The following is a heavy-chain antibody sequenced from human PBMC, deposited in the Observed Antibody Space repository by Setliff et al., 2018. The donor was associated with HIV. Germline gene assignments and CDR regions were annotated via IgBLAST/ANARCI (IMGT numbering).Heavy chain of an antibody. CDR1: GWSFSDYY. CDR2: INHIGST. Sequence: SETLSLTCAVYGWSFSDYYWSWIRQPPGKGLEWIGEINHIGSTNYTPSLKSRVTISVDTSKNQFSLKLSSVTAADTAVYYCARGGRSLAAQTWFDPWGQGTLFTVSS. J-gene: IGHJ5*02. D-gene: IGHD6-6*01. V-gene: IGHV4-34*01. CDR3: ARGGRSLAAQTWFDP.